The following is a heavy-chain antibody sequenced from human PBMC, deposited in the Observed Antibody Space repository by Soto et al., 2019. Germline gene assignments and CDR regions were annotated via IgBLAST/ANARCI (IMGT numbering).Heavy chain of an antibody. CDR1: GFTFRSFD. V-gene: IGHV3-23*01. J-gene: IGHJ4*02. CDR3: AKDPSVDTAYYFDF. D-gene: IGHD5-12*01. CDR2: ISGSGGNT. Sequence: PGGSLRLSCAASGFTFRSFDMSWVRQAPGKGLEWVSAISGSGGNTYYADSVKGRFTISRDNSKNTLYLQINNLRAEDTAVYYCAKDPSVDTAYYFDFWGQGTLVTVSS.